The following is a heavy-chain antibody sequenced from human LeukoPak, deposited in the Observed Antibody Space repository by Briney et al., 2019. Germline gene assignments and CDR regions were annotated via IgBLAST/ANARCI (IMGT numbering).Heavy chain of an antibody. Sequence: SDTLSLTCTVSGGSISIYYWNWIRQPAGKGLEWIGRIYTNENTFFNPSLKSRVTMSVDTSKNQFSLQLTSVTAADAAVYYCARSSDSSGYYGGGIIDYWGQGTLVTVSS. J-gene: IGHJ4*02. CDR3: ARSSDSSGYYGGGIIDY. D-gene: IGHD6-19*01. V-gene: IGHV4-4*07. CDR2: IYTNENT. CDR1: GGSISIYY.